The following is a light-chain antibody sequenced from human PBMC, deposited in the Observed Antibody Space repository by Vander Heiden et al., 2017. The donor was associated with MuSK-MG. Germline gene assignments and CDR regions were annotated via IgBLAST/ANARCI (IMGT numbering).Light chain of an antibody. CDR1: SSHVGIYNY. Sequence: QSALTQPPSASGSPGQSVTISCTGTSSHVGIYNYVSWYQQPPGNPPKLMIYEVSKRPAGVPDRFSGSKSGTTASLTVSGLQAEEEADYYCSSYAGSNKVVFGGGTKLTVL. V-gene: IGLV2-8*01. CDR3: SSYAGSNKVV. CDR2: EVS. J-gene: IGLJ2*01.